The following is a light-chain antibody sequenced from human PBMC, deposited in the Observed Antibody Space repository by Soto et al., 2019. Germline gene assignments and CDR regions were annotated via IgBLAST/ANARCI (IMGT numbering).Light chain of an antibody. J-gene: IGKJ4*01. CDR1: QSVSSN. Sequence: EMVMTQSPATLSVSPGERATLSYRASQSVSSNLAWYQQKPGQAPRLLIYGASTRATGIPARFSGSGSGRAFPLTISSLQSEDFAVYYCQQYTNWPPLTFGGGTKVEIK. CDR2: GAS. V-gene: IGKV3-15*01. CDR3: QQYTNWPPLT.